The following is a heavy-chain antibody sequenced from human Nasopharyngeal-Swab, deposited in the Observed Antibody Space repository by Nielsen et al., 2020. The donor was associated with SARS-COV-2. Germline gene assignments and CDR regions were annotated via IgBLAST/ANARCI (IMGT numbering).Heavy chain of an antibody. Sequence: GESLKISCSASGFTFRSYAMHWVRQAPGKGLEYVSAISSNGGSTYYADSVKGRFTISRDNSKNTLYLQMSSLRAEDTAVYYCVKSQRGWGVTRGYFDYWGQGTLVTVSS. J-gene: IGHJ4*02. V-gene: IGHV3-64D*06. CDR3: VKSQRGWGVTRGYFDY. CDR1: GFTFRSYA. D-gene: IGHD3-10*01. CDR2: ISSNGGST.